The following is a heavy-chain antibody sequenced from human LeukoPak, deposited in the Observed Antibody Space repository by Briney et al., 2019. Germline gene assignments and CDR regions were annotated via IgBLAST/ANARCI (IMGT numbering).Heavy chain of an antibody. J-gene: IGHJ4*02. CDR1: GFTFSSYA. CDR3: ASYSSSWYPDY. V-gene: IGHV3-23*01. D-gene: IGHD6-13*01. CDR2: ISGSGGST. Sequence: GGCLRLSCAASGFTFSSYAMSWVRQAPGKGLEWVSAISGSGGSTYYADSVKGRFTISRDNAKNSLYLQMNSLRAEDTAVYYCASYSSSWYPDYWGQGTLVTVSS.